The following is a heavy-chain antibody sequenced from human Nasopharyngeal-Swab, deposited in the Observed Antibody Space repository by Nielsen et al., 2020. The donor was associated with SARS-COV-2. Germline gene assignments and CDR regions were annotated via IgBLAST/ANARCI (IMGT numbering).Heavy chain of an antibody. CDR2: IIPFSGRR. D-gene: IGHD5-24*01. CDR1: RGTFRSYA. V-gene: IGHV1-69*13. Sequence: SVKVSCKASRGTFRSYALGWVRQAPGQGLEWVGGIIPFSGRRHSAQRFQGRVTITADDITSAAYMELRSLRSEDTAIYYCVTCPGEGYNFWTPKYHSWGQGTLVTVSS. CDR3: VTCPGEGYNFWTPKYHS. J-gene: IGHJ4*02.